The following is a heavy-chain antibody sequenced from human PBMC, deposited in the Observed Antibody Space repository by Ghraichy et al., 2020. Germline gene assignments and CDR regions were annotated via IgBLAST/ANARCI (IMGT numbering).Heavy chain of an antibody. D-gene: IGHD3-10*01. J-gene: IGHJ6*02. Sequence: GGSLRLSCVTSGFIFTNYAMNWVRQAPGKGPEWVSTISGSGSSIYYADSVKGRFTVSRDNSKNTLFLQMNSLRAEDTALYYCTGGRQLISGYYYYTEDVWGQGTTVTVSS. V-gene: IGHV3-23*01. CDR2: ISGSGSSI. CDR1: GFIFTNYA. CDR3: TGGRQLISGYYYYTEDV.